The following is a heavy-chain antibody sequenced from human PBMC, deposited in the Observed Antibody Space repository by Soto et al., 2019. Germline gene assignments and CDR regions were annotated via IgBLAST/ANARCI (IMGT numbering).Heavy chain of an antibody. J-gene: IGHJ4*02. CDR1: GYCFTSYW. Sequence: PGESLKIYFKGSGYCFTSYWIGWVRQIPGKGLEWMGVSYSGDSDTRYSPSFQGQVPISADEYITIAYLQVSRLQGSDTGLYYYARLWYKWGLGTLYTV. D-gene: IGHD1-20*01. CDR3: ARLWYK. CDR2: SYSGDSDT. V-gene: IGHV5-51*01.